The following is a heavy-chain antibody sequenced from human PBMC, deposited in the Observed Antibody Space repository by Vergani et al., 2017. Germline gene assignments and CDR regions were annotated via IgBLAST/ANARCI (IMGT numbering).Heavy chain of an antibody. J-gene: IGHJ5*02. CDR1: GGSISSGGYS. Sequence: QLQLQESGSGLVKPSQTLSLTCAVSGGSISSGGYSWSWIRQPPGKGLEWIGYIYHSGSTYYNPSLKSRVTISVDRSKNQFSLKLSSVTAADTAVYYCARDRYYDILTGYYNPNWFDPWGQGTLVTVSS. CDR3: ARDRYYDILTGYYNPNWFDP. CDR2: IYHSGST. D-gene: IGHD3-9*01. V-gene: IGHV4-30-2*01.